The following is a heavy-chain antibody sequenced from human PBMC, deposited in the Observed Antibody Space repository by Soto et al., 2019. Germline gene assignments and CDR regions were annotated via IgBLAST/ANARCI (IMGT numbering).Heavy chain of an antibody. CDR3: ARVGAGYYDILTGSPYCYYGMDV. CDR2: IYYSGST. CDR1: GGSISSYY. Sequence: SETLSLTCTVSGGSISSYYWSWIRQPPGKGLEWIGYIYYSGSTNYNPSLKSRVTISVDTSKNQFSLKLSSVTAADTAVYYCARVGAGYYDILTGSPYCYYGMDVWGQGTTVTVSS. J-gene: IGHJ6*02. V-gene: IGHV4-59*01. D-gene: IGHD3-9*01.